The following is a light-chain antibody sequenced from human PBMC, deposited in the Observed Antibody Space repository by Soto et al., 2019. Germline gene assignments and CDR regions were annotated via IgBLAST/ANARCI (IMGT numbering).Light chain of an antibody. CDR1: SSDVGSYDH. J-gene: IGLJ1*01. Sequence: QSVLTQPASVSGSPGQSITISCSGTSSDVGSYDHVAWYQQFPGKTPKLMIYEVSNRPSGVSSRFSGSKSGNTASLTISGLQAEDEADYYCCSYVGATTYVFGTGTKVTVL. CDR2: EVS. CDR3: CSYVGATTYV. V-gene: IGLV2-23*02.